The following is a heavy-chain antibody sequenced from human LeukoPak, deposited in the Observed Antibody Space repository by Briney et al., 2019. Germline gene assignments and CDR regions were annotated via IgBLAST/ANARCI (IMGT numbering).Heavy chain of an antibody. CDR1: GFTFSSYA. Sequence: EPGGSLRLSCAASGFTFSSYAMSWGRQAPGKGLGWVSYISSSGSTIYSADSVKGRFTISRDNAKNSLYLQMNSLRADDTAVYYCASQYYGSHYYYYMDVWGKGTTVTISS. V-gene: IGHV3-48*03. CDR3: ASQYYGSHYYYYMDV. D-gene: IGHD3-10*01. CDR2: ISSSGSTI. J-gene: IGHJ6*03.